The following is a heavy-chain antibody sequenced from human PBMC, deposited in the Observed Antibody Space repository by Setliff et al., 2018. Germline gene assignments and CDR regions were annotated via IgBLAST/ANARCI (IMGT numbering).Heavy chain of an antibody. V-gene: IGHV2-5*02. Sequence: TLSLTCAVSGYSISSGYYWGWIRQPPGKGLEWLALIYWDDDKRYSPSLKSRLTITKDTSKNQVVLTMTNMDPVDTATYYCARCITIFGVVIPNAFDYWGQGTLVTVSS. J-gene: IGHJ4*02. D-gene: IGHD3-3*01. CDR3: ARCITIFGVVIPNAFDY. CDR1: GYSISSGYY. CDR2: IYWDDDK.